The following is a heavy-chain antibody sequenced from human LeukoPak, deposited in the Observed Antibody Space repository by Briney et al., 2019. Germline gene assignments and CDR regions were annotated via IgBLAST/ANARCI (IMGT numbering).Heavy chain of an antibody. CDR2: ISWNGGST. J-gene: IGHJ4*02. CDR1: GFTFSSYA. D-gene: IGHD6-19*01. V-gene: IGHV3-64*01. CDR3: AKGGPPRQLIAVAGTLDY. Sequence: PGGSLRLSCAASGFTFSSYAMHWVRQAPGKGLEYVSAISWNGGSTYYANSVKGRFTISRDNSKNTLYLQMGSLRAEDMAVYYWAKGGPPRQLIAVAGTLDYWGQGTVVTVPP.